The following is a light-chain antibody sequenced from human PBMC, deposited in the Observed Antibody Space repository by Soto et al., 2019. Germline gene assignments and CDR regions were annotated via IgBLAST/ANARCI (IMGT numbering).Light chain of an antibody. V-gene: IGKV3-20*01. CDR1: QSPSRSY. J-gene: IGKJ1*01. CDR2: GVS. CDR3: QHYGTSPLS. Sequence: EFVLTQSPGTLSLSPGERATLSCRASQSPSRSYFAWYQQKPGQAPRLLIYGVSSRATGIPDRFSGSGSGTDFTLTISRLEPEDFAVYFCQHYGTSPLSFGQGTKVEIK.